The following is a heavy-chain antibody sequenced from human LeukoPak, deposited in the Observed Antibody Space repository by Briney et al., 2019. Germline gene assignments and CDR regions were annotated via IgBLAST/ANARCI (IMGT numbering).Heavy chain of an antibody. D-gene: IGHD6-13*01. J-gene: IGHJ4*02. CDR3: AKASYSSSWFGY. V-gene: IGHV3-23*01. CDR2: ISGSGGST. Sequence: RGSLRLSCAASGFTFSSYAMSWVRQAPGRGLEWVSAISGSGGSTYYADSVKGRFTISRDNSKNTLYLQMNSLRAEDTAVYYCAKASYSSSWFGYWGQGTLVTVSS. CDR1: GFTFSSYA.